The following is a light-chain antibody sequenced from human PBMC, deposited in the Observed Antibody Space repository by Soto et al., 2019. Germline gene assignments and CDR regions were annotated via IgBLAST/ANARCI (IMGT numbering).Light chain of an antibody. Sequence: QSVLTQPASVSGSPGQSITISCTGTSSDVGGYNYVSWYQQHPGKAPKLMIYDVSNRPSGVSNRFSGSKSGNTASLTISGLQAEDEADYYCSSHTSSSTLGGVFGTGTKVTVL. CDR1: SSDVGGYNY. V-gene: IGLV2-14*01. J-gene: IGLJ1*01. CDR2: DVS. CDR3: SSHTSSSTLGGV.